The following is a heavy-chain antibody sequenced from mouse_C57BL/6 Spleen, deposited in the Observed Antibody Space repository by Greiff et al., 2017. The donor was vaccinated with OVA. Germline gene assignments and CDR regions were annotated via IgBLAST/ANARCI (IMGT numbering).Heavy chain of an antibody. Sequence: EVKLMESGEGLVKPGGSLKLSCAASGFTFSSYAMSWVRQTPEKRLEWVAYISSGGDYIYYADTVKGRFTISRDNARNTLYLQMSSLKSEDTAMYYCTREGVTAQATYAMDYWGQGTSVTVSS. V-gene: IGHV5-9-1*02. D-gene: IGHD3-2*02. CDR3: TREGVTAQATYAMDY. CDR2: ISSGGDYI. J-gene: IGHJ4*01. CDR1: GFTFSSYA.